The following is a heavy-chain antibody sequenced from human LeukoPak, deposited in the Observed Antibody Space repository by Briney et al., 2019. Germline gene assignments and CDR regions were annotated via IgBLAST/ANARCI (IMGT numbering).Heavy chain of an antibody. D-gene: IGHD2-2*01. V-gene: IGHV6-1*01. CDR3: ARRLTQYDCFDP. CDR2: TYYRSTWYN. Sequence: SQTLSLTCAISGDIVSSNSVTWNWIRQSPSRGLEWLGRTYYRSTWYNDYAVSVRGRITVNPDTSKDQFSLHLNSVTPEDTAVYYCARRLTQYDCFDPWGQGILVTVSS. CDR1: GDIVSSNSVT. J-gene: IGHJ5*02.